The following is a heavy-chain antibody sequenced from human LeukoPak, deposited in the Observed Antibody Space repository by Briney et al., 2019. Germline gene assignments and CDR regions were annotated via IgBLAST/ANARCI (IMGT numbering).Heavy chain of an antibody. CDR2: ISGGSSYI. CDR1: GFTFVTYG. J-gene: IGHJ6*03. D-gene: IGHD2-15*01. Sequence: GGSLRLSCAASGFTFVTYGMNWVRQTPGKGLEWVSSISGGSSYIYYTDSVKGRFTISRDNAKNSLYLQMHSLRAEDTAVYYCARDGGSASPFYYYMDVWGKGTTVTVSS. CDR3: ARDGGSASPFYYYMDV. V-gene: IGHV3-21*01.